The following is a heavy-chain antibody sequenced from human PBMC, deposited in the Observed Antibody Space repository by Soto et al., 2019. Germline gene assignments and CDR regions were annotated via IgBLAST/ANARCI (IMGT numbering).Heavy chain of an antibody. CDR2: IWYDGSNK. V-gene: IGHV3-33*06. CDR1: GFTFSSYG. J-gene: IGHJ6*02. CDR3: AKDGAAGTRNYYYYGMDV. Sequence: QVQLVESGGGVVQPGRSLRLSCTASGFTFSSYGMHWVRQAPGKGLEWVAVIWYDGSNKYYADSVKGRFTISRDNSKNTLYLQRNSLRAEDTAVYYCAKDGAAGTRNYYYYGMDVWGQGTTVTVSS. D-gene: IGHD6-13*01.